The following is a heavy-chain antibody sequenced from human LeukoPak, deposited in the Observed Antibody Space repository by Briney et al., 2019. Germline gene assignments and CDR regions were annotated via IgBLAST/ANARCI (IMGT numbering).Heavy chain of an antibody. D-gene: IGHD1-26*01. Sequence: SETLSLTCTVSGYSITRGYNWGCVRQSPGKGLEWIASISHAGDTYYNPSLKSRVTISVDTSKNHFSLNFASVTAPDTAVYFCGRGEVGEFDHWGQGTLVTVSS. CDR1: GYSITRGYN. CDR2: ISHAGDT. J-gene: IGHJ4*02. CDR3: GRGEVGEFDH. V-gene: IGHV4-38-2*02.